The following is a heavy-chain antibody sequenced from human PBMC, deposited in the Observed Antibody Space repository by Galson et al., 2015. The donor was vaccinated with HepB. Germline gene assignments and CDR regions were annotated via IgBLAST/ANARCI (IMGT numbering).Heavy chain of an antibody. CDR3: ARVAVCSTSCLGMDV. J-gene: IGHJ6*02. V-gene: IGHV3-48*02. Sequence: SLRLSCAASGFTFSDYSMNWVRQAPGKGLEWVSYISSSSNIIYYADSVKGRFTISRDNAKNSLYLQMNSLRDEDTAVYYCARVAVCSTSCLGMDVWGQGTTVTVSS. CDR1: GFTFSDYS. CDR2: ISSSSNII. D-gene: IGHD2-2*01.